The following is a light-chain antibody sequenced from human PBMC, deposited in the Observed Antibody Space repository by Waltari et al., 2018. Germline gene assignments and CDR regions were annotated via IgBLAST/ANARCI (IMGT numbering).Light chain of an antibody. Sequence: EIVLTQSPAILSLSPGERATLSCRASQSVGNYLAWYQQKSGQAPRLLIINESQRATGTPARFSGSGSWTDFTLTISRLEPEDFAIYYCQQRSDGPPSITFGQGTRLEIK. J-gene: IGKJ5*01. CDR2: NES. CDR1: QSVGNY. V-gene: IGKV3-11*01. CDR3: QQRSDGPPSIT.